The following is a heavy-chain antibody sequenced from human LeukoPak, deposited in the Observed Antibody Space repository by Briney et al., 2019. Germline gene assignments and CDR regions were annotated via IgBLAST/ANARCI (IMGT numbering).Heavy chain of an antibody. CDR3: ARDRDSSGWFDY. CDR2: IYDSGST. J-gene: IGHJ4*02. V-gene: IGHV4-59*01. D-gene: IGHD6-19*01. Sequence: PSETLSLTCTVSGGSITYNYWNWIRQPPGKGLEWIGYIYDSGSTNYNPSLKSRVTMSVDMSKNQFSLKLSSVPAADTAFYYCARDRDSSGWFDYWGQGALVTVSS. CDR1: GGSITYNY.